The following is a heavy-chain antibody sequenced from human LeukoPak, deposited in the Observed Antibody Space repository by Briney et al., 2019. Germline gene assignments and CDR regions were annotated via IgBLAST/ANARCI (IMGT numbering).Heavy chain of an antibody. CDR2: IYYSGST. V-gene: IGHV4-59*06. CDR1: GGSISSYY. J-gene: IGHJ4*02. D-gene: IGHD3-22*01. CDR3: ARVPPVDSSGYYGVFDY. Sequence: SEALSLTCTVSGGSISSYYWSWIRQHPGKGLEWIGYIYYSGSTYYNPSLKSRVTISVDTSKNQFSLKLSSVTAADTAVYYCARVPPVDSSGYYGVFDYWGQGTLVTVSS.